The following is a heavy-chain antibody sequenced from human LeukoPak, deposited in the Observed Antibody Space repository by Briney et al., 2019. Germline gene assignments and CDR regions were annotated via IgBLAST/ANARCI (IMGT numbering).Heavy chain of an antibody. D-gene: IGHD3-3*01. V-gene: IGHV5-51*01. CDR3: ARQNDFRLDY. CDR2: IYPGDSDT. CDR1: GYTFSSYW. Sequence: GESLKISCKGSGYTFSSYWIGWVRQMPGKGLEWVGIIYPGDSDTRYSPSLQGQVTISVDTSIGTAYLQWSSLKASDTAIYYCARQNDFRLDYWGQGTLVTVSS. J-gene: IGHJ4*02.